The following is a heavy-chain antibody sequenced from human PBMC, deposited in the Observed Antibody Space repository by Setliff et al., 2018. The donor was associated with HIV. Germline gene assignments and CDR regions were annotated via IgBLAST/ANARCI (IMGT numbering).Heavy chain of an antibody. V-gene: IGHV4-39*01. Sequence: SETLSLTCTVSGGSISSSSYYWGWIRQPPGKGLEWIGNIYYSGSTYYIPSLKSRVTISVDTSENQFSLRLNSVTAADTAVYYYARYRYYYDSSGYGRWFDPWGQGTLVTVSS. CDR3: ARYRYYYDSSGYGRWFDP. J-gene: IGHJ5*02. CDR1: GGSISSSSYY. D-gene: IGHD3-22*01. CDR2: IYYSGST.